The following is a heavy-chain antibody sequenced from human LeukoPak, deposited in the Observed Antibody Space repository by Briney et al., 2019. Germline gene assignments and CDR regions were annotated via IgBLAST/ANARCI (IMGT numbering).Heavy chain of an antibody. V-gene: IGHV3-23*01. J-gene: IGHJ4*02. CDR2: ISGSGGST. CDR3: SKTFAQVTYYDYVWGSYRYPFDY. CDR1: GFTFYSYA. D-gene: IGHD3-16*02. Sequence: PGGSLRLSCAASGFTFYSYAMNWVRQAPGKGLEWVSTISGSGGSTYYADSVKGRFTISRDNSKNTLYLQMNSLRAEDTAVYYCSKTFAQVTYYDYVWGSYRYPFDYWGQGTLVTVSS.